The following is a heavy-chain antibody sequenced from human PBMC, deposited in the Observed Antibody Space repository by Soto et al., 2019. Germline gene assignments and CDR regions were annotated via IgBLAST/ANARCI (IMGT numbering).Heavy chain of an antibody. D-gene: IGHD3-3*01. J-gene: IGHJ6*02. Sequence: ASVKVSCKASGYTFISYDINWVRQATGQGLEWMGWMNPNSGNTGYAQKFQGRVTMTRNTSISTAYMELSSLRSEDTAVYYCARVSSHTIFGVSHYYYYGMDVWGQGTTVTVS. CDR3: ARVSSHTIFGVSHYYYYGMDV. V-gene: IGHV1-8*01. CDR2: MNPNSGNT. CDR1: GYTFISYD.